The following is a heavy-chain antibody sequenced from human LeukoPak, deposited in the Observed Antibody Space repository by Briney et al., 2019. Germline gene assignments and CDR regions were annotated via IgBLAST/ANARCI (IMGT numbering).Heavy chain of an antibody. CDR3: AREAPYVGYCSSTSCQYMDV. V-gene: IGHV4-4*02. Sequence: SGTLSLTCAVSGDSISGNNWWSWVRQPPGKGLEWIGEIYHSGSTYYNPSLKSRVTISVDTSKNQFSLKLSSVTAADTAVYYCAREAPYVGYCSSTSCQYMDVWGKGTTVTVSS. CDR2: IYHSGST. J-gene: IGHJ6*03. D-gene: IGHD2-2*01. CDR1: GDSISGNNW.